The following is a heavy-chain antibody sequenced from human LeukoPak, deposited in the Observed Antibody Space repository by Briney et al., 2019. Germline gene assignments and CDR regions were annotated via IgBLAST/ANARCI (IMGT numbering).Heavy chain of an antibody. CDR3: ARDELRWNPRFPGY. CDR2: ISAYNGNT. CDR1: GYTFTSYG. V-gene: IGHV1-18*01. Sequence: ASVKVSCKASGYTFTSYGISWVRQAPGQGLEWMGWISAYNGNTNYAQKLQGRVTMTTDTSTSTAYMELRSLRSDDTAVYYCARDELRWNPRFPGYWGQGTLVTVPS. J-gene: IGHJ4*02. D-gene: IGHD1-1*01.